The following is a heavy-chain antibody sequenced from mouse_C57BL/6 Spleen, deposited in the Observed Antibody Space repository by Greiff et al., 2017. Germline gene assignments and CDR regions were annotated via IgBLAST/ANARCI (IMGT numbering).Heavy chain of an antibody. J-gene: IGHJ1*03. D-gene: IGHD5-1*01. V-gene: IGHV5-6*02. Sequence: EVKLVESGGDLVKPGGSLKLSCAASGFTFSSYGMSWVRQTPDKRLEWVATISSGGSYTYYPDSVKGRFTISRDNAKNTLYLQMSRLKSEDTAMYYCARRDLTSWYFDFWGTGTTVTVSS. CDR1: GFTFSSYG. CDR3: ARRDLTSWYFDF. CDR2: ISSGGSYT.